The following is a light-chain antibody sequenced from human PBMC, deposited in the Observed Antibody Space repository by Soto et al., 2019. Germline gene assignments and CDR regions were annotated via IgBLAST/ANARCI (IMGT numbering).Light chain of an antibody. V-gene: IGKV3-20*01. CDR1: QSVSSSY. Sequence: EIVLTQSPGTLSLSPGERATLSRRASQSVSSSYLAWYQQKPGQAPRLLIYGASSRATGIPDRFSGSGSGTDITLTISRLEPEDFAVYYCQQYGSSPRTFGQGTKVDIK. J-gene: IGKJ1*01. CDR3: QQYGSSPRT. CDR2: GAS.